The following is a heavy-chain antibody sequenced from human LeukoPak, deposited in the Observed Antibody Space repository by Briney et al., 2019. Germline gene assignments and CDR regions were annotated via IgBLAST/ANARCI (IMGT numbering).Heavy chain of an antibody. CDR2: IYPGDSDT. CDR1: GYSFTNNW. J-gene: IGHJ4*02. D-gene: IGHD6-19*01. V-gene: IGHV5-51*01. Sequence: GESLKVPCRGSGYSFTNNWVAWVRQMPGKGLEWMGIIYPGDSDTIYSPSFQGQVTISADKSISTAYLQWSNLKASDTAMYYCARDAYSSGWSFDYWGQGTLVTVSS. CDR3: ARDAYSSGWSFDY.